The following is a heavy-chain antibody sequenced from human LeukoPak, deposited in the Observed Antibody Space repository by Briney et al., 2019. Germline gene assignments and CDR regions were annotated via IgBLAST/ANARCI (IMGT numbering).Heavy chain of an antibody. CDR2: IKSKTDGGTT. J-gene: IGHJ4*02. CDR3: TTEGSYDILTGYSDY. CDR1: GFTFSNAW. Sequence: GGSLRLSCAASGFTFSNAWMSWVRQAPGKGLEWVGRIKSKTDGGTTGYAAPVKGRFTISRDDSKNTLYLQMNSLKTEDTAVYYCTTEGSYDILTGYSDYWGQGTLVTVSS. V-gene: IGHV3-15*01. D-gene: IGHD3-9*01.